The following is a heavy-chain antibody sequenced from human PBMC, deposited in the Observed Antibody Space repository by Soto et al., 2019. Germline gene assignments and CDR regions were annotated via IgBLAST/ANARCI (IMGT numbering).Heavy chain of an antibody. V-gene: IGHV4-59*01. J-gene: IGHJ5*02. Sequence: SETLSLTCTVSGGSISSYYWSWIRQPPGKGLEWIGYIYYSGSTNYNPSLKSRVTISVDTSKNQFSLKLSSVTAADTAVYYCARARIAAAGKRWFDPWGQGTLVTVSS. CDR2: IYYSGST. D-gene: IGHD6-13*01. CDR1: GGSISSYY. CDR3: ARARIAAAGKRWFDP.